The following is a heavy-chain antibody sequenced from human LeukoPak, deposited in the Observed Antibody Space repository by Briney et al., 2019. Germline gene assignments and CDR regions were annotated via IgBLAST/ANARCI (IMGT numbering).Heavy chain of an antibody. V-gene: IGHV3-23*01. Sequence: GGSLRLSCVASGFTFSKYDMSWVRQAPGKGLEWVSGISDSGDQTYYADSVRARFTISRDNSKNTLCLQVNSLRAEDTALYYCAKEITLTTAYFDYWGQGTLVTVSS. CDR3: AKEITLTTAYFDY. CDR1: GFTFSKYD. D-gene: IGHD4-17*01. J-gene: IGHJ4*02. CDR2: ISDSGDQT.